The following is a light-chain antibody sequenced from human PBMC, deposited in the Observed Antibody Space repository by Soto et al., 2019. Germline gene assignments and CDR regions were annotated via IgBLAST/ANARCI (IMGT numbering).Light chain of an antibody. CDR1: QSINTY. J-gene: IGKJ3*01. Sequence: DIVLTQSPSSLSASVGDRVTITCRASQSINTYLNWFQQKPGKAPKVLIYSASTFQSGVPSRFSGSGSGTEFTLTISSLQPEDFATYFCQETYSTPLFTFGPGTNVDIK. CDR2: SAS. CDR3: QETYSTPLFT. V-gene: IGKV1-39*01.